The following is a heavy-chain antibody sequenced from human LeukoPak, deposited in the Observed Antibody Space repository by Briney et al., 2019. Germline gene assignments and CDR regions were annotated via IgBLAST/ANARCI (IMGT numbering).Heavy chain of an antibody. CDR1: GFTVSSNY. CDR3: ARTTYYYDSSGYFDY. Sequence: PGGSLRLSCAASGFTVSSNYMSWVRQAPGKGLEWVSVIYSGGSTYYADSVKGRFTISRDNSKNTLYLQMNSLRDEDTAVYYCARTTYYYDSSGYFDYWGQGTLVTVSS. CDR2: IYSGGST. J-gene: IGHJ4*02. D-gene: IGHD3-22*01. V-gene: IGHV3-53*01.